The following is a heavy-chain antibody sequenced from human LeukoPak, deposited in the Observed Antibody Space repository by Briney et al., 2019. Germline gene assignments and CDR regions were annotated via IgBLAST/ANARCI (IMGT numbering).Heavy chain of an antibody. CDR3: ARDHYGDYGVDY. J-gene: IGHJ4*02. Sequence: PGGSLRLSCAASGFTFSSYSMNWVRQAPGNGLEWVSYISRSSRTIYYADSVKGRFTISRDNAKNSLYLQMNSLRAEDTAVYYCARDHYGDYGVDYWGQGTLVTVSS. V-gene: IGHV3-48*01. D-gene: IGHD4-17*01. CDR2: ISRSSRTI. CDR1: GFTFSSYS.